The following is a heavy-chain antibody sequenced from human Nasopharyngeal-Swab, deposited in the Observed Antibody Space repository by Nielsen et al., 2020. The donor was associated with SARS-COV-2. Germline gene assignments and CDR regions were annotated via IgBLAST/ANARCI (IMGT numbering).Heavy chain of an antibody. D-gene: IGHD6-6*01. CDR3: ATDWGSSSPFDY. CDR2: ISSGSSTI. J-gene: IGHJ4*02. Sequence: GGSLRLSCAASGFTFSSHSMNWVRQAPGKGLEWVSYISSGSSTIHYADSVKGRFTISRDNAKNSLYLQMNSLRDEDTAVYYCATDWGSSSPFDYWGQGTPVTVSS. V-gene: IGHV3-48*02. CDR1: GFTFSSHS.